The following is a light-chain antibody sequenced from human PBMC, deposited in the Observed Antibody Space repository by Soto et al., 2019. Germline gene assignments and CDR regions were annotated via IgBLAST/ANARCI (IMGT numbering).Light chain of an antibody. CDR3: QQHSNSPWT. V-gene: IGKV3-20*01. CDR1: QTISNNY. CDR2: AVS. J-gene: IGKJ1*01. Sequence: EIVLTQSPGTLTLSPGESAALSCRASQTISNNYLVWYRQKPGQAPRLLIYAVSSRAAGIPDRFSGSGSGTDFALTIARLAPEDFAVYYCQQHSNSPWTFGQGTKVEI.